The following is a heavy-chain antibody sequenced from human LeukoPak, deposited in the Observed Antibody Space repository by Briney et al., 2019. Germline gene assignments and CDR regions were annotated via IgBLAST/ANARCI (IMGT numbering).Heavy chain of an antibody. D-gene: IGHD6-19*01. J-gene: IGHJ4*02. CDR3: ASLYSSGWFGDY. V-gene: IGHV4-59*01. Sequence: SETLSLTCTVSGGSISSYYWSWIRQPPGKGLEWIGYIYYSGSTNYNPSLKSRVTISVDTSKNQFSLKLSSVTAADTAVYYCASLYSSGWFGDYWGQGTLVTVSP. CDR1: GGSISSYY. CDR2: IYYSGST.